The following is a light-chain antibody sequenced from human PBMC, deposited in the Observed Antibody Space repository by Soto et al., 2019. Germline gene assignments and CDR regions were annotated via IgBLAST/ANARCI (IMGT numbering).Light chain of an antibody. V-gene: IGKV3-20*01. CDR3: QQYGSSPPIT. J-gene: IGKJ5*01. CDR2: GAS. Sequence: LTQSPGTLSLSPGQRATLSCRACPSLSSSYLAWYQQKPGQAPRLLIYGASSRATGIPDRFSGRGSGTDFTLTISRLEPEDFAVYYCQQYGSSPPITFGQRRRLAI. CDR1: PSLSSSY.